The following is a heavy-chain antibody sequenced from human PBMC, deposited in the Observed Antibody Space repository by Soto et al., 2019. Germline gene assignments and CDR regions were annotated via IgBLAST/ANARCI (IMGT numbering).Heavy chain of an antibody. D-gene: IGHD6-6*01. CDR1: GFTFSSYA. J-gene: IGHJ3*02. CDR3: ARLVWGYERYSSSSDVAFDI. CDR2: ISYDGSNK. V-gene: IGHV3-30-3*01. Sequence: PGGSLRLSCAASGFTFSSYAMHWVRQAPGKGLEWVAVISYDGSNKYYADSVKGRFTISRDNSKNTMYLQMNTLRAEDPALFYCARLVWGYERYSSSSDVAFDIWAQGTMVPVSS.